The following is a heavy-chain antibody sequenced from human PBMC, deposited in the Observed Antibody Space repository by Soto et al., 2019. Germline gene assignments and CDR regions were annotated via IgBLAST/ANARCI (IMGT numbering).Heavy chain of an antibody. J-gene: IGHJ6*02. CDR3: SIEPVIFRFLEGDHYGVDV. CDR2: IKSKTGGGTT. Sequence: GGSLRLSCAASGFTFSNAWMNWVRQAPGKGLEWVGRIKSKTGGGTTDYAAPVRGRFTISRDDSKNTLYLQMNSLKTEDTAVYYCSIEPVIFRFLEGDHYGVDVWGQGAAVTVSS. D-gene: IGHD3-3*01. V-gene: IGHV3-15*07. CDR1: GFTFSNAW.